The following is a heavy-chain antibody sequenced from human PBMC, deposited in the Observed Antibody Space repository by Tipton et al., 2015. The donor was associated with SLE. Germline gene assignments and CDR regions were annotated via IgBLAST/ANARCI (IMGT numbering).Heavy chain of an antibody. CDR2: ISYDGSNK. Sequence: RSLRLSCAASGFTFSSYAMSWVRQAPGKGLEWVAVISYDGSNKYYADSVKGRFTISRDNSKNTLYLQMNSLRAEDTAVYYCARGPRGGSYYVGYFQHWGQGTLVTVSS. V-gene: IGHV3-30-3*01. CDR3: ARGPRGGSYYVGYFQH. CDR1: GFTFSSYA. D-gene: IGHD1-26*01. J-gene: IGHJ1*01.